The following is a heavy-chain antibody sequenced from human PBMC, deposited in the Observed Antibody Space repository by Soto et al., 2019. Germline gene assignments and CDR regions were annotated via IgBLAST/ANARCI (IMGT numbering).Heavy chain of an antibody. CDR3: ATAGYCSGGSCYSWDYYYGMDV. Sequence: QVQLVQSGAEVKKPGSSVKVSCKASGGTFSSYAISWVRQAPGQGLEWMGGIIPIFGTANYAQKFQGRVTITADESTSTAYMELSSLISEDTAVYYCATAGYCSGGSCYSWDYYYGMDVWGQGTTVTVSS. CDR2: IIPIFGTA. D-gene: IGHD2-15*01. V-gene: IGHV1-69*01. J-gene: IGHJ6*02. CDR1: GGTFSSYA.